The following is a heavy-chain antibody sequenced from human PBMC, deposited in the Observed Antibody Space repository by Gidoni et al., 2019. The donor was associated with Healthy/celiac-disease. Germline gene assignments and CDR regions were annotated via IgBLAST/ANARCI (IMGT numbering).Heavy chain of an antibody. CDR1: GGSISSSSYY. CDR2: IYYSGCT. D-gene: IGHD6-13*01. V-gene: IGHV4-39*07. CDR3: ARVWSSSSSRGDY. J-gene: IGHJ4*02. Sequence: QLHLQASCPGLVQPSETLSPTRTVPGGSISSSSYYWGWSRQPPGKGREWIGSIYYSGCTYYNPAIKRRVTISVDTSKNQFSLKLSSVTAADTAVYYCARVWSSSSSRGDYWGQGTLVTVSS.